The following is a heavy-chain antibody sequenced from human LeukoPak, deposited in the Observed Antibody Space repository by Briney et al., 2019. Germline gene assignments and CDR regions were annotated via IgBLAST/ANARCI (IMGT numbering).Heavy chain of an antibody. J-gene: IGHJ4*02. CDR3: AKGSAGAPTVLMVYAYFDY. D-gene: IGHD2-8*01. V-gene: IGHV3-23*01. CDR1: GFTFSSYA. CDR2: ISGSGGST. Sequence: PGGSLRLSCAASGFTFSSYAMSWVRQAPGKGLEWVSAISGSGGSTYYADSVKGRFTISRDNSKNTLYLQMNSLRAEDTAVYYCAKGSAGAPTVLMVYAYFDYWGQGTLVTVSS.